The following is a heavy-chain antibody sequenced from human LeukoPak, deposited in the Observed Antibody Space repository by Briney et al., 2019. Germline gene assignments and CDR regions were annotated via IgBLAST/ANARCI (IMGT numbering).Heavy chain of an antibody. D-gene: IGHD6-19*01. V-gene: IGHV1-18*01. J-gene: IGHJ4*02. CDR3: ARDLIWLRYSSGWPKPYYFDY. CDR2: ISAYNGNT. Sequence: GASVKVSCKASGYTFTSYGISWVRQAPGQGLEWMGWISAYNGNTNYAQKLQGRVTMTTDTSTSTAYMELRSLRSDDTAVYYCARDLIWLRYSSGWPKPYYFDYWGQGTLVTVSS. CDR1: GYTFTSYG.